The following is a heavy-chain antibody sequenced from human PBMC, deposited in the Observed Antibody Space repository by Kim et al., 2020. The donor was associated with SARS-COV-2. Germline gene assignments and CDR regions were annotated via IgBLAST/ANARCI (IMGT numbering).Heavy chain of an antibody. J-gene: IGHJ4*02. CDR1: GYTFTSYY. D-gene: IGHD6-13*01. CDR3: AGAMGYSSSWFSSYYFDY. V-gene: IGHV1-46*01. Sequence: ASVKVSCKASGYTFTSYYMHWVRQAPGQGLEWMGIINPSGGSTSYAQKFQGRVTMTRDTSTSTVYMELSSLRSEDTAVYSCAGAMGYSSSWFSSYYFDYWDQGTLVPVSS. CDR2: INPSGGST.